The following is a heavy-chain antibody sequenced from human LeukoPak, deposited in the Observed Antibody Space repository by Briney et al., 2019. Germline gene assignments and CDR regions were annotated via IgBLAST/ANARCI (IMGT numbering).Heavy chain of an antibody. CDR2: ISSSGSTI. CDR3: AREALFGQYYYGPPDY. J-gene: IGHJ4*02. CDR1: GFTFSSYS. D-gene: IGHD3-10*01. Sequence: GGSLRLSCAASGFTFSSYSMNWVRQTPGKGLEWVSYISSSGSTIYYADSVKGRFTISRDNAKNSLYLQMNSLRAEDTAVYYCAREALFGQYYYGPPDYWGQGTLVTVSS. V-gene: IGHV3-48*04.